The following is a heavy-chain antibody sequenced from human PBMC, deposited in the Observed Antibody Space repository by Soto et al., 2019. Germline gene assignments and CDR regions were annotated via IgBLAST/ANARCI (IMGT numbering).Heavy chain of an antibody. Sequence: SETLSLTCTVSGGSISSYYWSWIRQPPGKGLEWIGYIYYSGSTNYNPSLKSRVTISVDTSTNQFSLKLSSVTAADTAVYYCARQAIVPAAIRLLAGWFDPWGQGTLVTVSS. CDR2: IYYSGST. CDR3: ARQAIVPAAIRLLAGWFDP. CDR1: GGSISSYY. V-gene: IGHV4-59*08. D-gene: IGHD2-2*01. J-gene: IGHJ5*02.